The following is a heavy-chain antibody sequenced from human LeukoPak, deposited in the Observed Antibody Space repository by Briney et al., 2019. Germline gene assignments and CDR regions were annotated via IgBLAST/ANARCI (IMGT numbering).Heavy chain of an antibody. CDR2: FFQSGRL. J-gene: IGHJ4*02. CDR3: SRGPPNGHYDSRDYYVPACFDY. CDR1: DYSISSVDY. Sequence: SETLSLTRTVSDYSISSVDYWVWIRQPPGKGLEWIGSFFQSGRLYYNPSLKSPVTQSVGTFKNQCSLKMSSVTAPDTALYHRSRGPPNGHYDSRDYYVPACFDYWGQGTLVTVSS. D-gene: IGHD3-22*01. V-gene: IGHV4-38-2*02.